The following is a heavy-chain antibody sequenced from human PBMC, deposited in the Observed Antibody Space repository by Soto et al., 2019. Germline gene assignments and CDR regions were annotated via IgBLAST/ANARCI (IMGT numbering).Heavy chain of an antibody. Sequence: QVQLVQSGAEVKKPGSSVKVSCKASGGTFSSYAISWVRQAPGQGLEWMGGIIPIFGTANYAQKFQGRVTITADESTSTAYMELSSLRSEDTAVYYCARAWTRTGTTSSYGIDVWGQGTTVTVSS. V-gene: IGHV1-69*01. CDR1: GGTFSSYA. CDR3: ARAWTRTGTTSSYGIDV. CDR2: IIPIFGTA. J-gene: IGHJ6*02. D-gene: IGHD1-7*01.